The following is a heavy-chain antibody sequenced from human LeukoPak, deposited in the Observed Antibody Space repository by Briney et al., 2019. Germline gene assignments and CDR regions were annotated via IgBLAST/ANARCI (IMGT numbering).Heavy chain of an antibody. CDR2: IYYSRST. V-gene: IGHV4-59*01. Sequence: PSETLSLTCTASGGSISSYYLSWIRQPPGQGLEWIGCIYYSRSTNYNPSLKSRVTISVDTSKNQFSLKLSSVTAADTAVYYCATSTRYDSSGYYYPYYYYYMDVWGKGTTVTVSS. CDR3: ATSTRYDSSGYYYPYYYYYMDV. J-gene: IGHJ6*03. CDR1: GGSISSYY. D-gene: IGHD3-22*01.